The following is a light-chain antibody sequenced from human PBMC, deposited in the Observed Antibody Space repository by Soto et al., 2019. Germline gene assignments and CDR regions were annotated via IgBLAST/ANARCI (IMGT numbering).Light chain of an antibody. CDR1: SSDVGSYNL. J-gene: IGLJ1*01. V-gene: IGLV2-23*01. CDR2: EDS. Sequence: QSVLTQPASVSGSPGQSITISCTGTSSDVGSYNLVSWYQQHPGKAPKLMIYEDSKRPSGVSNRFSGSKSGNTASLTISGLQAEDEADYYCCSYAGSSTYVFGTGTKGTVL. CDR3: CSYAGSSTYV.